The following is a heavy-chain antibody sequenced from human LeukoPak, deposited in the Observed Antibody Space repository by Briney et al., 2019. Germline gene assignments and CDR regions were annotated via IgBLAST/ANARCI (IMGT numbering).Heavy chain of an antibody. V-gene: IGHV4-34*01. D-gene: IGHD3-3*01. CDR3: AGSLSPHTKGITIFGVVIRLPYYFDY. CDR1: GRSFSGYY. CDR2: INHSGST. Sequence: SQTLSLTCAVYGRSFSGYYWSCVRQPPGKGLEWIGEINHSGSTNYNPSLKGRVTTSVDTSKNQFSLKLSSVTAADTAVYYCAGSLSPHTKGITIFGVVIRLPYYFDYWGQGTPVTVSS. J-gene: IGHJ4*02.